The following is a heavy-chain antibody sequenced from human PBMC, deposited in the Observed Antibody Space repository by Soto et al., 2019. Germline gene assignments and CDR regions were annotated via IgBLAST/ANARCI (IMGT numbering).Heavy chain of an antibody. CDR1: GYRFTNHG. J-gene: IGHJ4*02. V-gene: IGHV1-18*01. CDR2: ISGNDGKT. Sequence: QVQLVQSGAEVKKPGASVKVSCKASGYRFTNHGISWVRQAPGQGLEWMGWISGNDGKTKYARKFQGRVTMTTDTSTSTAYMEMNSLRHXXXXXXYXARDFYPLAYYFDYWGQGTLVTVXX. CDR3: ARDFYPLAYYFDY.